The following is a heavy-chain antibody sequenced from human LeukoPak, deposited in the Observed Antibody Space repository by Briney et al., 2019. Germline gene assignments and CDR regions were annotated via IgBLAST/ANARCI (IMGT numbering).Heavy chain of an antibody. CDR1: GFTVIDNY. CDR3: ARVGRYSIYFDY. V-gene: IGHV3-11*04. Sequence: GGSLRLALAPSGFTVIDNYISSIRPAPGKGLEWVSYISSSGSTIYYAASVKGRFTISSDNTKNSLYLKLNSLRAEDTAVYYCARVGRYSIYFDYWGQGTLVTVSS. J-gene: IGHJ4*02. CDR2: ISSSGSTI. D-gene: IGHD1-26*01.